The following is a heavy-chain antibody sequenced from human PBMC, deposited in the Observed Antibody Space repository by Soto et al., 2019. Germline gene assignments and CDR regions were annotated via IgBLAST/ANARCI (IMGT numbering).Heavy chain of an antibody. CDR2: IIPIFGTA. J-gene: IGHJ4*02. CDR1: GGTFSSYA. V-gene: IGHV1-69*13. CDR3: AREVGGGGDLYYFDY. D-gene: IGHD2-21*02. Sequence: GPSVKVSCKASGGTFSSYAISWVRQAPGQGLEWMGGIIPIFGTANYAQKFQGRVTITADESTSTAYMELSSLRSEDTAVYYCAREVGGGGDLYYFDYWGQGTLVTVSS.